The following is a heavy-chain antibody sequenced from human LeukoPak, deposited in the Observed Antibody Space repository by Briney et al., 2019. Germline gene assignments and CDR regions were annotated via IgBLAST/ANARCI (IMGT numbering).Heavy chain of an antibody. J-gene: IGHJ6*03. V-gene: IGHV3-30-3*01. D-gene: IGHD5-12*01. CDR3: ARSLRGYSGYSYFHMDV. Sequence: GRSLRLSCAASGFTFSSYAMHWVRQAPGKGLEWVAIISYDGSDKYYADSVKGRFTISRDNSKNPLYLQMNSLRAEDTAVYYCARSLRGYSGYSYFHMDVWGKGTTVTVSS. CDR2: ISYDGSDK. CDR1: GFTFSSYA.